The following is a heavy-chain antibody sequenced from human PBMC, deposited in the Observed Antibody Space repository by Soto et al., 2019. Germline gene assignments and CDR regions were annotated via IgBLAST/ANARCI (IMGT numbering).Heavy chain of an antibody. Sequence: SETLSLTCTFSGGSISSGAYFWSWIRQHPGKGLEYIGHIYYTGSTYYNPSLRSRVTISVDTSKNQFSLKLNSATAADTAVYYCARVARPGDCSTNSCYIDYWGQGTLVTVSS. J-gene: IGHJ4*02. CDR3: ARVARPGDCSTNSCYIDY. D-gene: IGHD2-2*02. CDR2: IYYTGST. V-gene: IGHV4-31*03. CDR1: GGSISSGAYF.